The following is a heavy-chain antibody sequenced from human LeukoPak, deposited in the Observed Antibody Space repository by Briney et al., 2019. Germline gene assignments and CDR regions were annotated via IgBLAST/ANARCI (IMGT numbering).Heavy chain of an antibody. CDR2: ISWNSGSI. Sequence: GGSLRLSCAASGFTFDDYAMHWVRHAPGKGLEWVSGISWNSGSIGYADSVKGRFTISRDNAKNSLYLQMNSLRAEDTALYYCAKEDSGSYSSFDYWGQGTLVTVSS. CDR3: AKEDSGSYSSFDY. V-gene: IGHV3-9*01. D-gene: IGHD1-26*01. J-gene: IGHJ4*02. CDR1: GFTFDDYA.